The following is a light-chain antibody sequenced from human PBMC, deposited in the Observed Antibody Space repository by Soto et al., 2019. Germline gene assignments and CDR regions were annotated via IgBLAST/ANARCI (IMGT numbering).Light chain of an antibody. CDR2: DAS. Sequence: EIVLTQSPATLSLSPGDRGTLSCRASQSVGSYLGWYQQRPGRAPRLLIYDASNRATGIPARFSGSGSGTDFTLTISSLEPEDFAVYYCQQRSDWPSTFGGGTKVEIK. CDR3: QQRSDWPST. CDR1: QSVGSY. J-gene: IGKJ4*01. V-gene: IGKV3-11*01.